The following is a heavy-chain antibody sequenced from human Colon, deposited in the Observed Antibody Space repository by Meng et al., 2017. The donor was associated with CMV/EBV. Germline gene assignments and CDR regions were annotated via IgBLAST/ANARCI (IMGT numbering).Heavy chain of an antibody. CDR1: GFSFSNYS. CDR3: ARDLQLSY. CDR2: ITSSSGSI. J-gene: IGHJ4*02. V-gene: IGHV3-48*04. D-gene: IGHD5-18*01. Sequence: GESLKISCAASGFSFSNYSMSWVRQAPGKGLEWVSSITSSSGSIYYADSVKGRFTIFRDNAKNSLHLEMNSLRADDTAVYYCARDLQLSYWGQGTLVTVSS.